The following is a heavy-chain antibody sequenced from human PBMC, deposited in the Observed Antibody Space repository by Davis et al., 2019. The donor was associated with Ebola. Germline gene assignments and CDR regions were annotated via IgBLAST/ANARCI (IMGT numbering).Heavy chain of an antibody. D-gene: IGHD3-22*01. CDR1: GYSFTNYW. V-gene: IGHV5-51*01. J-gene: IGHJ4*02. CDR3: ARGYYYDSSGYYYRADY. CDR2: IYAGDSDS. Sequence: GESLKISCQGSGYSFTNYWIAWVRQTPGKGLEWMGIIYAGDSDSRYSPSFEGQVTISVDRSITTAYLQWRSLKASDTAMYYCARGYYYDSSGYYYRADYWGQGTLVTVSS.